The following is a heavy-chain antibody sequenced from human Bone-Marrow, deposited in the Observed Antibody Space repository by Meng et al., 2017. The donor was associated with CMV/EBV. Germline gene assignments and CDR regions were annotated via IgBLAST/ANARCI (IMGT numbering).Heavy chain of an antibody. Sequence: GYGGAFSGYYWSWIRQPPGKGLEWIGEINHSGSTNYNPSLKSRVTISVDTSKNQFSLKLSSVTAADTAVYYCARGHQMATIGTPFDYWGQGTLVTVSS. CDR1: GGAFSGYY. V-gene: IGHV4-34*01. D-gene: IGHD5-24*01. J-gene: IGHJ4*02. CDR2: INHSGST. CDR3: ARGHQMATIGTPFDY.